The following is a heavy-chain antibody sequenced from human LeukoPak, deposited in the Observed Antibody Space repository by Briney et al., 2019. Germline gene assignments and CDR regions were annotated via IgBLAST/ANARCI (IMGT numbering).Heavy chain of an antibody. CDR3: ARVGSGTNLDY. D-gene: IGHD3-10*01. CDR1: GFTFSSYA. CDR2: ISYDGSNK. Sequence: GGSLRLSCAASGFTFSSYAMHWVRQAPGKGLEWVAVISYDGSNKYYADSVKGRFTISRDNAKNSLYLQMNSLRAEDTAVYYCARVGSGTNLDYWGQGTLVTVSS. J-gene: IGHJ4*02. V-gene: IGHV3-30-3*01.